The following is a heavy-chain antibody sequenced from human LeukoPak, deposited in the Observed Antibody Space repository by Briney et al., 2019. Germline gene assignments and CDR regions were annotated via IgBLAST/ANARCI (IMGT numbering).Heavy chain of an antibody. V-gene: IGHV4-34*01. Sequence: SETLCLTCAVSGGSFSGNYWSWIRQPPGKGLEWIAVINNSGSTNYNHSLKGRVTISVDASKNQFSLKLSSVTAADTAVYYCARGRLRSTSQRGSYYYYGMDVWGQGATVTV. CDR1: GGSFSGNY. J-gene: IGHJ6*02. CDR3: ARGRLRSTSQRGSYYYYGMDV. CDR2: INNSGST. D-gene: IGHD2-2*01.